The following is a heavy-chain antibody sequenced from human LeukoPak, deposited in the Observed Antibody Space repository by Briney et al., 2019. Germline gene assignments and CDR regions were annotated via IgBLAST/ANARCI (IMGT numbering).Heavy chain of an antibody. J-gene: IGHJ3*02. CDR1: GFTSSSYA. D-gene: IGHD4-11*01. V-gene: IGHV3-23*01. CDR2: ISGSGGST. CDR3: AKGRIYSNPSDAFDI. Sequence: GGSLRLSCAASGFTSSSYAMSWVRQAPGKGLEWVSAISGSGGSTYYADSAKGRFTISRDNSKNTLYLQMNSLRAEDTAVYYCAKGRIYSNPSDAFDIWGQGTMVTVSS.